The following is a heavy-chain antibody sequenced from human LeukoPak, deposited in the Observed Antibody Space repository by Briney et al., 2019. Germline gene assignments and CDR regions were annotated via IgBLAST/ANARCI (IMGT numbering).Heavy chain of an antibody. D-gene: IGHD5-12*01. V-gene: IGHV3-21*01. CDR1: GFTFSSYS. CDR3: ARVNRPPTPSGYDSDYYYYYYMDV. Sequence: PGGSLRLSCAASGFTFSSYSMNWVRQAPGKGLEWVSSISSSSSYIYYADSVKGRFTISRDNAKNSLYLQMNSLRAEDTAVYYCARVNRPPTPSGYDSDYYYYYYMDVWGKGTTVTVSS. CDR2: ISSSSSYI. J-gene: IGHJ6*03.